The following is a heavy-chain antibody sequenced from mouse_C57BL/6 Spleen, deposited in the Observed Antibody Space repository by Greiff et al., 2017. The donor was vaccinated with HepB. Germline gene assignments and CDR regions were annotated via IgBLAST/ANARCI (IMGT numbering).Heavy chain of an antibody. J-gene: IGHJ3*01. CDR3: ASSRDGYYAWFAY. CDR2: IDPEDGET. CDR1: GFNIKDYY. D-gene: IGHD2-3*01. V-gene: IGHV14-2*01. Sequence: EVQLQQSGAELVKPGASVKLSCTASGFNIKDYYMHWVKQRTEQGLEWIGRIDPEDGETKSAPKFQGKATITADTSSNTAYLQLSSLTSKDTAVYYCASSRDGYYAWFAYWGQGTLVTVSA.